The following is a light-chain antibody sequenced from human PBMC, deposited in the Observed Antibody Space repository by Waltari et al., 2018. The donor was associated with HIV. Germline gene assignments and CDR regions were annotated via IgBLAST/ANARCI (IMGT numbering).Light chain of an antibody. CDR2: RNN. CDR1: SNIVGNQG. J-gene: IGLJ2*01. V-gene: IGLV10-54*02. CDR3: SALDSSLSALVV. Sequence: QAGLTQPPSVSKGLRQTATLTCTGNSNIVGNQGAAWLQQHQGHPPKLLSYRNNHRPSGISERFSASRSGNTASLTITGLQPEDEADYYCSALDSSLSALVVFGGGTKLTVL.